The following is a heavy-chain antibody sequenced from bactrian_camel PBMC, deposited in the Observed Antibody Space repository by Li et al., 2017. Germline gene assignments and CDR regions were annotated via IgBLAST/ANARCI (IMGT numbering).Heavy chain of an antibody. CDR1: GMTYNWYC. CDR2: ISAGSGRT. J-gene: IGHJ4*01. CDR3: AAAEGRPDFLRGGYLTARSYNY. D-gene: IGHD2*01. Sequence: HVQLVESGGGSVQAGGSLRLSCVGSGMTYNWYCLGWFRQAPGKEREAVATISAGSGRTDYAEPVKGRFTISRDNAKLTLFLQMNSLKPEDTAIYYCAAAEGRPDFLRGGYLTARSYNYWGRGTQVTVS. V-gene: IGHV3S1*01.